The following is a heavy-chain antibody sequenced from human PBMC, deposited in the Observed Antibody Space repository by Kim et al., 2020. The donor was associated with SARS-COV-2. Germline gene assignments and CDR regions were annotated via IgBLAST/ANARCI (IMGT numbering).Heavy chain of an antibody. CDR2: ISFSGTYI. D-gene: IGHD3-9*01. J-gene: IGHJ6*02. CDR1: RFTFPTYH. Sequence: GGSLRLSCAASRFTFPTYHMNWVRQAPGKGLEWVSSISFSGTYIYYADSVRGRFTISRDNAKDPLSLQMNSLRAEDTGVYYCARFDGNGLDVWGQGPTV. CDR3: ARFDGNGLDV. V-gene: IGHV3-21*01.